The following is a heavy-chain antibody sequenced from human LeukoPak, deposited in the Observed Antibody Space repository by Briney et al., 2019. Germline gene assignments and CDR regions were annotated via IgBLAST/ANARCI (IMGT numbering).Heavy chain of an antibody. CDR2: IRYDGSNK. D-gene: IGHD3-9*01. CDR3: AKDRSYYDILTAIHYYYYMDV. Sequence: GSLRLSCAASGFTFSSYGMHWVRQAPGKGLEWVAFIRYDGSNKYYADSVKGRFTISRDNSKNTLYLQMNSLRAEDTAVYYCAKDRSYYDILTAIHYYYYMDVWGKGTTVTISS. J-gene: IGHJ6*03. CDR1: GFTFSSYG. V-gene: IGHV3-30*02.